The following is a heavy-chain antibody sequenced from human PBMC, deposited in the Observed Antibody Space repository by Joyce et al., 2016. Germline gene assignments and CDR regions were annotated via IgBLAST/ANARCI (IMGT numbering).Heavy chain of an antibody. J-gene: IGHJ6*03. CDR1: GFSFSSYG. D-gene: IGHD6-13*01. CDR2: TSFDGTRA. Sequence: VQPGTSLRLSCVASGFSFSSYGMHWVRQAPGKGLEWVAVTSFDGTRAYYGDSGKGRFIVSRDNFERTLYLHMSNLRADDTALYFCAKGDYSSRWDYSYLYMDVWGKGTPVTVSS. CDR3: AKGDYSSRWDYSYLYMDV. V-gene: IGHV3-30*18.